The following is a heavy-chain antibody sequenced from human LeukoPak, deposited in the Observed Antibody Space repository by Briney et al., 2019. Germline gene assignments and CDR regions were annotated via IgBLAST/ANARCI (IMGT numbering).Heavy chain of an antibody. CDR3: ARRPARAEYFHH. CDR2: IYYSGST. V-gene: IGHV4-39*01. J-gene: IGHJ1*01. CDR1: GASISSSSYY. Sequence: SETLSLTCTVSGASISSSSYYWSWIRQPPGKGLEWIGSIYYSGSTYYNPSLKSRVTISGDTSKNQFSLKLSSVTAADTAVYYCARRPARAEYFHHWGQGTLVTVSS.